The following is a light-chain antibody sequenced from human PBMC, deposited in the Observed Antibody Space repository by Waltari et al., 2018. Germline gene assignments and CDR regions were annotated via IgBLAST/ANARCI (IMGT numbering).Light chain of an antibody. CDR3: CSYTGSSTYV. J-gene: IGLJ1*01. CDR2: EVN. Sequence: QSALTQPASVSGSPGQSITISCTLASSDLGSYILVSWYRQHPGKAPKLVIYEVNRRPSGVSHRFSGSKSGNTASLTISGLQTEDEADYFCCSYTGSSTYVFGTGTKVTVL. V-gene: IGLV2-23*02. CDR1: SSDLGSYIL.